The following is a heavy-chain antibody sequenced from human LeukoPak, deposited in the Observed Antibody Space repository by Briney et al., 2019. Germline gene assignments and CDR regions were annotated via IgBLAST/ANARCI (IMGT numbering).Heavy chain of an antibody. CDR3: ARSTVMVTPFDY. D-gene: IGHD5-18*01. CDR1: GGSFSGYY. V-gene: IGHV4-34*01. CDR2: INHSGST. Sequence: TSETLSLTCAVYGGSFSGYYWSWIRQPPGKGLEWIGEINHSGSTNYSPSLKSRITISIDTSKNQFSLKVTSVTAADTALYYCARSTVMVTPFDYWGQGTLVTVSS. J-gene: IGHJ4*02.